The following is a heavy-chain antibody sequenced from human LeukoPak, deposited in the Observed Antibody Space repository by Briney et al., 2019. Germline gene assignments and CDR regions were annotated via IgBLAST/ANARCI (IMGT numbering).Heavy chain of an antibody. CDR3: AKEYPYGSGPLYYFDY. CDR2: ISGSGGST. V-gene: IGHV3-23*01. CDR1: GFTFSSYA. J-gene: IGHJ4*02. Sequence: GGSLRLSCAASGFTFSSYAMSWVRQAPGKGLEWVSGISGSGGSTYYADSVKGRFTISRDNSKNTLYLQMNSLRAEDTAVYYCAKEYPYGSGPLYYFDYWGQGTLVTVSS. D-gene: IGHD3-10*01.